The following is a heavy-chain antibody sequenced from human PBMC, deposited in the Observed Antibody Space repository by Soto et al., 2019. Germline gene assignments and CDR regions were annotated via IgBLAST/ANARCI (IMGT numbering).Heavy chain of an antibody. V-gene: IGHV3-72*01. D-gene: IGHD3-10*01. J-gene: IGHJ4*02. CDR2: TRNKANSYTT. Sequence: EVQLVESGGGLVQPGGSLRLSCAASGFTFSDHYMDWVRQAPGKGLEWVGRTRNKANSYTTEYAASVKGRFTISRDDSKISLYLQMNSLKTEDTAVYYCARCLYGSGSYYNDYWGQGTLVTVSS. CDR3: ARCLYGSGSYYNDY. CDR1: GFTFSDHY.